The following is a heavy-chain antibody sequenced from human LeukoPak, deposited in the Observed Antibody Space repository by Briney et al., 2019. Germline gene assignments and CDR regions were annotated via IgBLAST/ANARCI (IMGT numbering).Heavy chain of an antibody. CDR3: AKDREKWGNYYYYGMDV. Sequence: GGSLRLSCAASGFTFSSYSMNWVRQAPGKGLGWVAVISYDGSNKYYADSVKGRFTISRDNSKNTLYLQMNSLRAEDTAVYYCAKDREKWGNYYYYGMDVWGQGTTVTVSS. V-gene: IGHV3-30*18. J-gene: IGHJ6*02. CDR2: ISYDGSNK. CDR1: GFTFSSYS. D-gene: IGHD1-26*01.